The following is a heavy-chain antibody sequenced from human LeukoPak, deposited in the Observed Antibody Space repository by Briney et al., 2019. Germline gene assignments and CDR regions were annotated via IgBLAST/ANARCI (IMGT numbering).Heavy chain of an antibody. D-gene: IGHD3-22*01. Sequence: GGSLRLSCAASGFTFSSYAMSWVRQAPGKGLEWVSAISGSGGSTYYADSVKGRFTISRDNSKTTLYLQMNSLRAEDTAVYYCAKARIWDSSGLWFDYWGQGTLVTVSS. V-gene: IGHV3-23*01. J-gene: IGHJ4*02. CDR2: ISGSGGST. CDR1: GFTFSSYA. CDR3: AKARIWDSSGLWFDY.